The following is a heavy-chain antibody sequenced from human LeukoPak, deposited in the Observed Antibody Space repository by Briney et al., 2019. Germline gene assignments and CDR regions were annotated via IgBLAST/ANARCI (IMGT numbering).Heavy chain of an antibody. CDR3: ARHAAHRITIFGVGFYYYGMDV. Sequence: PSETLSLTCTVSGGSISSSSYYWGWIRQPPGKGLEWIGSIYYSGSTYYNPSLKSRVTISVDTSKNQFSLKLSSVTAADTAVYYCARHAAHRITIFGVGFYYYGMDVWGQGTTVTVSS. J-gene: IGHJ6*02. V-gene: IGHV4-39*01. CDR1: GGSISSSSYY. CDR2: IYYSGST. D-gene: IGHD3-3*01.